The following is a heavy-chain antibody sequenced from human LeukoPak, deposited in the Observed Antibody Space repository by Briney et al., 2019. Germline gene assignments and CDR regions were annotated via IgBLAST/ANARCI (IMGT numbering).Heavy chain of an antibody. V-gene: IGHV3-74*01. D-gene: IGHD1-14*01. CDR2: INADGSTA. CDR3: VVVVEPPDSDGFDV. Sequence: GGSLRLSCAASGFTFGNSWVHWVRQAPGKGLVWVSLINADGSTATYADSVKGRFTISRDDARNTLSLQMNSLTIEDTAVYYCVVVVEPPDSDGFDVWGQGTMITVSS. J-gene: IGHJ3*01. CDR1: GFTFGNSW.